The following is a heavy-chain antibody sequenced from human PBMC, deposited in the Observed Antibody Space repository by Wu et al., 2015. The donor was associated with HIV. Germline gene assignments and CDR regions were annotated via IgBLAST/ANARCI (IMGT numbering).Heavy chain of an antibody. CDR2: LHPTYGDI. CDR1: GYSLSAYY. D-gene: IGHD2-21*02. CDR3: ARWAVAVTAHNYGMDV. J-gene: IGHJ6*02. V-gene: IGHV1-2*02. Sequence: QGQLVQSGTEVKNPGASVKVSCKASGYSLSAYYMHWVRQAPGQGLEWMGWLHPTYGDIKYAPSFQGRVTMTTDKSTSTAYMELRSLRSDDTAVYYCARWAVAVTAHNYGMDVWGQGTTVTVSS.